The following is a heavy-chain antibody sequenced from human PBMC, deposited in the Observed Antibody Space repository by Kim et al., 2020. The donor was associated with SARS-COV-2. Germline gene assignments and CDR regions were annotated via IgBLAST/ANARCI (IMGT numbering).Heavy chain of an antibody. V-gene: IGHV3-74*01. Sequence: YAHSVKGRFTISRDNGKNVVSLRMNRFMSEDTAVYYCGRDDGPGRQGFGWGQGTLVTVSP. J-gene: IGHJ4*02. D-gene: IGHD3-3*01. CDR3: GRDDGPGRQGFG.